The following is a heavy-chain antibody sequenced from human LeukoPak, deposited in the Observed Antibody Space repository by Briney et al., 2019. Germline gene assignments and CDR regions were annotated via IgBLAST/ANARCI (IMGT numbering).Heavy chain of an antibody. Sequence: KPSETLSLTCTVPGDSITSYYWNWVRQSPEKGLEWIGYIHHTGKNYYNPSLKSRITMSVDTSKSQFFLKLSSVTAADTAVYYCAKWHERLLAFDSWGQGTLVTVSS. D-gene: IGHD1-1*01. CDR1: GDSITSYY. CDR3: AKWHERLLAFDS. CDR2: IHHTGKN. V-gene: IGHV4-59*01. J-gene: IGHJ4*02.